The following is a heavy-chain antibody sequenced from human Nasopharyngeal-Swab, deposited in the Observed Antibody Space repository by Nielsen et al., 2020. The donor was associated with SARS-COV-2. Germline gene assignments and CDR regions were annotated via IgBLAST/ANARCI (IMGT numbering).Heavy chain of an antibody. Sequence: GGSLRLSCAASGFTVSGNYMSWVRQAPGKGLEWVPVIYSGGSTYYADSVKGRFTISRDNSKNTLYLQMNSLRAEDTAVYYCARHITRLDAFDLWGQGTLVTVSS. D-gene: IGHD3-10*01. CDR1: GFTVSGNY. CDR2: IYSGGST. CDR3: ARHITRLDAFDL. J-gene: IGHJ3*01. V-gene: IGHV3-53*01.